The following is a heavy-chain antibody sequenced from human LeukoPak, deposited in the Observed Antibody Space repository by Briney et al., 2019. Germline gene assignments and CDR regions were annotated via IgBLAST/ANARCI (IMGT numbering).Heavy chain of an antibody. CDR2: ISAHNGNT. CDR3: ARGTTIFGVVTYFDY. D-gene: IGHD3-3*01. Sequence: ASVKVSCKASGYTFTSYGISWVRQAPGQGLEWMGWISAHNGNTNYAQKLQGRVTMTTDTSTSTAYMELRSLRSDDTAVYYCARGTTIFGVVTYFDYWGQGTLVTVSS. J-gene: IGHJ4*02. V-gene: IGHV1-18*01. CDR1: GYTFTSYG.